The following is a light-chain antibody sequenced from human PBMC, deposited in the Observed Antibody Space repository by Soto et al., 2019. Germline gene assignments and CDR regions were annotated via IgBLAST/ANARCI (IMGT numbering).Light chain of an antibody. CDR2: ANN. J-gene: IGLJ1*01. V-gene: IGLV1-40*01. Sequence: QSGLTQPPSVSGAPGKRVTSSCTGSSSNIGAGYDVHWYQQLPGTAPKLIYANNNRPSGVPDRFSGSKSGTSASLAITGLQAEYEADYYCQSYDSSLRGYVFGTGTKLTVL. CDR3: QSYDSSLRGYV. CDR1: SSNIGAGYD.